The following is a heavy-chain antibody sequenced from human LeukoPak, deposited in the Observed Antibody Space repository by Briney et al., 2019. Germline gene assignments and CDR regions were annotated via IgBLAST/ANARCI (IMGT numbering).Heavy chain of an antibody. Sequence: GDSLKISCKGSGYNFTTYRIAWVRQMPGKGLEWMGIIYPGDSDIRYSPSFQGQVTISADKSIYTAYLQWSSLKASDTAIYYCARRGIRDGYNYADYWGQGTLVTVSS. CDR2: IYPGDSDI. CDR3: ARRGIRDGYNYADY. J-gene: IGHJ4*02. CDR1: GYNFTTYR. D-gene: IGHD5-24*01. V-gene: IGHV5-51*01.